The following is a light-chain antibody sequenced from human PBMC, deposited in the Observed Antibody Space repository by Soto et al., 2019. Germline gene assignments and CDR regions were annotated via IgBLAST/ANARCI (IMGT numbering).Light chain of an antibody. CDR1: QSISSH. CDR2: DAS. CDR3: QQRPNWPLT. V-gene: IGKV3-11*01. Sequence: EIVLTQFPATLSLSPGEGATLSCRASQSISSHLAWYQQKPGQAPRLLMYDASNRATGIPARFSGSGSGTDFTLTISSLAPEDFAVYYCQQRPNWPLTFGGGTKVEIK. J-gene: IGKJ4*01.